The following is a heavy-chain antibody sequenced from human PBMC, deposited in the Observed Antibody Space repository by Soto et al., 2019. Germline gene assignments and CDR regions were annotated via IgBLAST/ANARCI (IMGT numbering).Heavy chain of an antibody. CDR1: GYTFTCYA. CDR2: MNPNSGNT. J-gene: IGHJ4*02. V-gene: IGHV1-8*01. CDR3: AGGDFVVVPADSPNPFDY. Sequence: ASVKVSCKSSGYTFTCYAIYWVRQATGQGLEWMGWMNPNSGNTGYAQKFQGRVTMTRNTSISTAYMELSSLRSEDTAVYYCAGGDFVVVPADSPNPFDYWGQGTLVTVSS. D-gene: IGHD2-2*01.